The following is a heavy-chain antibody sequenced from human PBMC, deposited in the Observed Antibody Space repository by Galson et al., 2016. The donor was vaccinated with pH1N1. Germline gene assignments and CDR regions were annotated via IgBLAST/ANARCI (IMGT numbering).Heavy chain of an antibody. Sequence: SLRLSCAASGFTFSDYHMNWIRQIPGRGLEWISYISASGSTIFYADPVEGRFTVYRDNAQKSLFLHLNSLRAEDTAVYYCVRDFGHFWSARDFWGQGTLVTVSS. J-gene: IGHJ4*02. CDR3: VRDFGHFWSARDF. D-gene: IGHD3-3*02. CDR2: ISASGSTI. V-gene: IGHV3-11*01. CDR1: GFTFSDYH.